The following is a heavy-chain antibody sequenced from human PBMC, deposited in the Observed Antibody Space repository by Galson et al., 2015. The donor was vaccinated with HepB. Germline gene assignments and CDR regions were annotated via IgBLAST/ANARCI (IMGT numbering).Heavy chain of an antibody. CDR1: GFTFTSSA. J-gene: IGHJ4*02. V-gene: IGHV1-58*01. Sequence: SVKVSCKASGFTFTSSAVQWVRQARGQRLEWIGWIVVGSGNTNYAQKFQERVTITRDMSTSTAYMELSSLRSEDTAVYYCAADLGFGEFSHLHLLDYWGQGTLVTVSS. CDR3: AADLGFGEFSHLHLLDY. CDR2: IVVGSGNT. D-gene: IGHD3-10*01.